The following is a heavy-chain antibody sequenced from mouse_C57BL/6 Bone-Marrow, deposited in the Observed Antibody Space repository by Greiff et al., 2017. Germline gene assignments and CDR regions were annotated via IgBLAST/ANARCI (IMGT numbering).Heavy chain of an antibody. CDR1: GYAFTNYL. D-gene: IGHD1-1*01. CDR2: INPGGGGT. V-gene: IGHV1-54*01. Sequence: QVQLQQSGAELVRPGTSVKVSCKASGYAFTNYLIEWVKQRPGQGLEWIGVINPGGGGTNYNEKFKGKATLTADKSSSTAYMQLSSLTSEDAAVYFGARRVYYGSSYNFDDWGQGTTLTVSS. J-gene: IGHJ2*01. CDR3: ARRVYYGSSYNFDD.